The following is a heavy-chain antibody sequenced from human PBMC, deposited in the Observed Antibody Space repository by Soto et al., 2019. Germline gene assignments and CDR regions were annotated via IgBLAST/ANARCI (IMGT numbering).Heavy chain of an antibody. CDR2: IYYSGIT. CDR1: GGSISSGVYY. D-gene: IGHD2-15*01. Sequence: SETLSLTCTVSGGSISSGVYYWSWIPHHPGKGLEWIGYIYYSGITYYNPSLKSRVTISVDTSKNQFSLKLSSVTAADTAVYYCAGETVVYYYGMDVWGQGTTVTVSS. J-gene: IGHJ6*02. V-gene: IGHV4-31*03. CDR3: AGETVVYYYGMDV.